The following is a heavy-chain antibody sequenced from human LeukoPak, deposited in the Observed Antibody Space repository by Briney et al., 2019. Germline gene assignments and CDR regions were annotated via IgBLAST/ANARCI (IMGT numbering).Heavy chain of an antibody. CDR2: IKQDGSER. D-gene: IGHD6-19*01. V-gene: IGHV3-7*03. CDR3: ATGAGCGY. CDR1: GFTFSSYW. J-gene: IGHJ4*02. Sequence: GGSLRLSCAASGFTFSSYWMTWVRQAPGKGLEWVANIKQDGSERNYVDSVKGRFTISRDNAKNSLYLQMNTLRDEDTAVYYCATGAGCGYWGQGTLVTVSS.